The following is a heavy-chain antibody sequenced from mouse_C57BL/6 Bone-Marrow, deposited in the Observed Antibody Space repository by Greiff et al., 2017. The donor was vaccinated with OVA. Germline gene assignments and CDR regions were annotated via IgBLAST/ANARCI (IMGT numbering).Heavy chain of an antibody. CDR2: IWTGGGT. CDR3: ASSYYDYDGYYAMDY. D-gene: IGHD2-4*01. Sequence: VQGVESGPGLVAPSQSLSITCTVSGFSLTSYAISWVRQPPGKGLEWLGVIWTGGGTNYNSALKSRLSSSKDNSKSHVFLKMNSLQTDDTARYYCASSYYDYDGYYAMDYWGQGTSVTVSS. V-gene: IGHV2-9-1*01. J-gene: IGHJ4*01. CDR1: GFSLTSYA.